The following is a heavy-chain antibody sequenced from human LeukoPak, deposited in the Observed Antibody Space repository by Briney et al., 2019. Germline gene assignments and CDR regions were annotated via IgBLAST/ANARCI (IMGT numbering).Heavy chain of an antibody. Sequence: PGGSLRLSCAASGFTFSSYAMHWVRQAPGKGLEWVAVISYDGSNKYYADSVKGRFTISRDNSKNTLYLQMNSLRAEDTAVYNCARDFSSMVRGVIIDWGQGTLVTVSS. CDR1: GFTFSSYA. CDR2: ISYDGSNK. CDR3: ARDFSSMVRGVIID. D-gene: IGHD3-10*01. J-gene: IGHJ4*02. V-gene: IGHV3-30-3*01.